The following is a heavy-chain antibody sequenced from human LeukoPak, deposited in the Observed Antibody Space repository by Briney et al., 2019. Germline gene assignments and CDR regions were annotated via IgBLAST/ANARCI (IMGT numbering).Heavy chain of an antibody. J-gene: IGHJ4*02. CDR1: GYTFTDYY. D-gene: IGHD3-3*02. Sequence: ASVKVSCKTSGYTFTDYYMHWVRQAPGQGLEWMGWINPNSGDTNYAQKSQGRVTMTRDTSITTAYMELSRLKSDDMAVYYCASISHVWSGYYTAHFDYWGQGTLVTVSS. CDR2: INPNSGDT. V-gene: IGHV1-2*02. CDR3: ASISHVWSGYYTAHFDY.